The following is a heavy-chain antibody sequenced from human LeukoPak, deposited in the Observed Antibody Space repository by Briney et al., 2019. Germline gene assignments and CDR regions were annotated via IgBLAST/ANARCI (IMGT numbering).Heavy chain of an antibody. J-gene: IGHJ4*02. Sequence: GASVKVSCKASGYTFTSYGISWVRQAPGQGLEWMGWLNPYSGGTNYAQKFQGRVTLTRDTSITTAYMDLSSLTSDDTALYYCARALTRYSTARYGYWGQGTLVTVSS. CDR1: GYTFTSYG. D-gene: IGHD6-19*01. CDR3: ARALTRYSTARYGY. V-gene: IGHV1-2*02. CDR2: LNPYSGGT.